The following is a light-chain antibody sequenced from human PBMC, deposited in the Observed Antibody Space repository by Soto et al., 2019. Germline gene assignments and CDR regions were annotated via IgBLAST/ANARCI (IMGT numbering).Light chain of an antibody. J-gene: IGKJ1*01. V-gene: IGKV1-39*01. CDR1: QSISSY. CDR3: QQSYSTPWT. Sequence: DIQMTQPPSSLSASVGDRVTITCRAGQSISSYLNLYQQKPGKAPKLLIYAASSLQSGVPSRFSGSGSGTDFTLTISSLQPEDFANYYCQQSYSTPWTFGQGTKVDIK. CDR2: AAS.